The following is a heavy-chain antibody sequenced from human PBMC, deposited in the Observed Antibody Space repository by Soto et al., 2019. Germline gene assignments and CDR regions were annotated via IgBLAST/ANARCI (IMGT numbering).Heavy chain of an antibody. CDR1: GLTFDNYG. D-gene: IGHD2-15*01. V-gene: IGHV3-30*18. CDR3: AKDTSSGGSPLDF. J-gene: IGHJ4*02. CDR2: ISYDGSNK. Sequence: QVHLVESGGGVVQPGRSLRLSCAASGLTFDNYGMNWVRQAPGKGLEWVAFISYDGSNKYYADSVKGRFTISRDNSKNTLLLQMNSLRAEDTALYYCAKDTSSGGSPLDFWGQGTQVTVSP.